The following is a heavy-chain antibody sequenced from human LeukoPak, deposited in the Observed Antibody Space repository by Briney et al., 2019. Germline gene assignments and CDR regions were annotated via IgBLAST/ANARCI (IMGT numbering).Heavy chain of an antibody. Sequence: GGSLRLSSAASGFTFSYYSMNWVRQAPGKGLEWVSYISSSSGTIYYADSVKGRFTISRDNAKRSLYLQMTSLRDEDTAVYYCARGEELWPDYWGQGSLVAVSS. V-gene: IGHV3-48*02. CDR3: ARGEELWPDY. CDR2: ISSSSGTI. CDR1: GFTFSYYS. D-gene: IGHD5-18*01. J-gene: IGHJ4*02.